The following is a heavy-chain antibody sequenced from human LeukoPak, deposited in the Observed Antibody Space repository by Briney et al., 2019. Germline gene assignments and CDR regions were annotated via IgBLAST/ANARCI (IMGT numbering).Heavy chain of an antibody. Sequence: SETLSLTCTVSGDAISIYYWNWIRQSPGKGLEWIGYVHYSGSSNYNPSLKSRVTMSVDTSKNQFSLNLNSVTAADTAVYFCARPDGTGEHIFGIWGQGTMVTVSS. V-gene: IGHV4-59*08. CDR2: VHYSGSS. D-gene: IGHD3/OR15-3a*01. CDR1: GDAISIYY. CDR3: ARPDGTGEHIFGI. J-gene: IGHJ3*02.